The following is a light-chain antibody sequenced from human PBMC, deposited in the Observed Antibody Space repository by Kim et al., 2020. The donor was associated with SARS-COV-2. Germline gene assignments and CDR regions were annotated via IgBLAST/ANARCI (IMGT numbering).Light chain of an antibody. CDR1: SSNIGAGCD. V-gene: IGLV1-40*01. CDR3: QSYASSLSVV. Sequence: GQRVTISCTGSSSNIGAGCDVHWYQQLPGTAPQLLIYGNSNRPSGVPDRFSGSESGTSASLAITGLQAVDEADYFCQSYASSLSVVFGGGTQLTVL. J-gene: IGLJ2*01. CDR2: GNS.